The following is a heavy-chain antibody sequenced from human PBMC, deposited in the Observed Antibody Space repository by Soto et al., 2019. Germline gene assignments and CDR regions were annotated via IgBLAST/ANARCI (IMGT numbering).Heavy chain of an antibody. CDR1: GGSFSGYY. Sequence: SETLSLTCAVYGGSFSGYYWSWIRQPPGKGLEWIGEINHSGSTNYNPYLKSRVTISVDTSKNQFSLKLSSVTAADTAVYYCARGQQPMNDILTGQPHYYFDYWGQGXLVTVSS. CDR3: ARGQQPMNDILTGQPHYYFDY. D-gene: IGHD3-9*01. CDR2: INHSGST. V-gene: IGHV4-34*01. J-gene: IGHJ4*02.